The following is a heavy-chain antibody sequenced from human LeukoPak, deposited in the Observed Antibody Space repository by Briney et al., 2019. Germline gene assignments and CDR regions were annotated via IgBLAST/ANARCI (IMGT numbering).Heavy chain of an antibody. CDR1: GFRFTSYA. CDR2: ISGSGGST. D-gene: IGHD3-16*01. V-gene: IGHV3-23*01. Sequence: GGSLRLSCAASGFRFTSYAMIWIRQVPGKGLEWVSGISGSGGSTYYSDPVKGRFTISRDTSDNTLHLNMSSLSTDDTAVHFCAKLGAYRVYSLIDFWGQGIPVTVSS. CDR3: AKLGAYRVYSLIDF. J-gene: IGHJ4*02.